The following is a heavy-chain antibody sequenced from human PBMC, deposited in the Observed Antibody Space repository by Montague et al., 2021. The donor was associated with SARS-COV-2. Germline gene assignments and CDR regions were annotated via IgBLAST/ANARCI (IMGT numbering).Heavy chain of an antibody. D-gene: IGHD2-8*01. Sequence: SETLSLTCAVYGGSFSGYYWSWIRQPPGKGLEWMGVINHSGSTNYNPSLKSRVTISVDTSMNQYSLKLSSVTAADTAVYYCASANGYYFDYWGQGTLVTVSS. CDR1: GGSFSGYY. V-gene: IGHV4-34*01. CDR3: ASANGYYFDY. J-gene: IGHJ4*02. CDR2: INHSGST.